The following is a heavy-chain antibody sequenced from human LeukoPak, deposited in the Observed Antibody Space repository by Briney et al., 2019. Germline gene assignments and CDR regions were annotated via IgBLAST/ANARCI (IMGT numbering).Heavy chain of an antibody. Sequence: ASVKVSCKASGYTFTSYDITWVRQATGQGLEWMGWMNPNSGNTGYAQKFQGRVTITRNTSTSTAYMELSSLRSEDTAVYYCARGPIFRQVPAAYDYYYYYMDVWGKGTTVTVSS. CDR3: ARGPIFRQVPAAYDYYYYYMDV. D-gene: IGHD2-2*01. CDR1: GYTFTSYD. CDR2: MNPNSGNT. V-gene: IGHV1-8*03. J-gene: IGHJ6*03.